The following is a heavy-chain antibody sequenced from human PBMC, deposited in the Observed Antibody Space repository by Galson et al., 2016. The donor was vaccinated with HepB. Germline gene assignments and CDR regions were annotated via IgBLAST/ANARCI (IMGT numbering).Heavy chain of an antibody. J-gene: IGHJ6*02. CDR1: GLTVSSNH. V-gene: IGHV3-53*01. D-gene: IGHD4-17*01. Sequence: SLRLSCAASGLTVSSNHMSWFRQAPGKGLEWVANIYSDGNAKYADPVKGRFTIPRDNSKNTVCLQMNSLRVEDTAVYYCARSVLKHGVGCMDVWGQGTTVIVSS. CDR3: ARSVLKHGVGCMDV. CDR2: IYSDGNA.